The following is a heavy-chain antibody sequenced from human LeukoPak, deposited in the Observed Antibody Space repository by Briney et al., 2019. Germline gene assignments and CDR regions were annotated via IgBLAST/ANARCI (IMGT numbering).Heavy chain of an antibody. J-gene: IGHJ4*02. D-gene: IGHD5-18*01. Sequence: SETLSLTCTVSGDSITTSDYYWGWIRQPPGKGLEWIGSMSYSEDSYYSPSLESRLRISIDTSKNQFSLKLSSVTAADTAVYYCARGRSRRYSYGWHYFDYWGQGTLVTVSS. CDR3: ARGRSRRYSYGWHYFDY. CDR1: GDSITTSDYY. V-gene: IGHV4-39*07. CDR2: MSYSEDS.